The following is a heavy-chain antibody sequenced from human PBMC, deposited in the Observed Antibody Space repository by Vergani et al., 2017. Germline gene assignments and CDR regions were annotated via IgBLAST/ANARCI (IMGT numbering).Heavy chain of an antibody. J-gene: IGHJ4*02. D-gene: IGHD3-16*01. CDR1: GGSVSSGSYY. CDR3: ARDKEGVYFDY. CDR2: IYYSGST. V-gene: IGHV4-61*10. Sequence: QVQLQESGPGLVKPSETLSLTCTVSGGSVSSGSYYWSWIRQPAGKGLEWIGYIYYSGSTNYNPSLKSRVTISVDTSKNHFSLKLSSVTAADTAVYYCARDKEGVYFDYWGQGTLVTVSS.